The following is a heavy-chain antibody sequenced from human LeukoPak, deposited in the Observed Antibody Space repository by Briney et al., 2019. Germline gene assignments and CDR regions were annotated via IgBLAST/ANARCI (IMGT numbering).Heavy chain of an antibody. CDR3: ARDGLARYCSSTSCLDDWFDP. CDR2: ISAYNGNT. J-gene: IGHJ5*02. V-gene: IGHV1-18*01. CDR1: GYTFTSYG. Sequence: GASVKVSCNASGYTFTSYGISWVRQAPGQGLEWMGWISAYNGNTNYAQKLQGRVTMTTDTSTSTAYMELRSLRSDDTAVYYCARDGLARYCSSTSCLDDWFDPWGQGTLVTVSS. D-gene: IGHD2-2*01.